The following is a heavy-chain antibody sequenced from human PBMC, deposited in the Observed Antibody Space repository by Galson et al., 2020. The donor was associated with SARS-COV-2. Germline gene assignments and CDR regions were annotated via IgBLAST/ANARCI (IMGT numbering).Heavy chain of an antibody. CDR2: IYSGGST. CDR1: GFTVSNNS. V-gene: IGHV3-53*01. J-gene: IGHJ4*02. Sequence: GESLKISCAASGFTVSNNSMSWVRQAPGKGLEWVSVIYSGGSTYHADSVKGRFTISRDNSKNTLYLQMNSLRAEDTAVYYCARDLKDIVWGQGTLVIVSS. CDR3: ARDLKDIV. D-gene: IGHD2-15*01.